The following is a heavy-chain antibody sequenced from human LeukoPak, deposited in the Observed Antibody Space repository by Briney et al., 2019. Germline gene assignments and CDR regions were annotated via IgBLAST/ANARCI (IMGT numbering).Heavy chain of an antibody. D-gene: IGHD4-23*01. Sequence: GGSLRLSCAASGFTVTNSYMSWVRQAPGTGLEWVPIIYSGGSTYYADPVKGRFTISRDNSKNTLYLQMNSLRVEDTAVYYCARERRYGGNPEYMDVWGKGTTVTVSS. J-gene: IGHJ6*03. CDR3: ARERRYGGNPEYMDV. CDR1: GFTVTNSY. V-gene: IGHV3-66*02. CDR2: IYSGGST.